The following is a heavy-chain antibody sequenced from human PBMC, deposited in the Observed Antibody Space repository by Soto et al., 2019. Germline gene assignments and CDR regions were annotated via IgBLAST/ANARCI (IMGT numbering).Heavy chain of an antibody. V-gene: IGHV1-8*01. CDR1: GYTFATYD. CDR2: MNPNTGNT. Sequence: QVQLVQSGAEVKKPGASVKVSCKASGYTFATYDFAWVRQATGQGLEWMGWMNPNTGNTGYAQAFRGRVTTTRNTSITTAYMELSSLRSEDTAVYFCARRKERSGPYYLDSWGQGTLVTVSS. CDR3: ARRKERSGPYYLDS. J-gene: IGHJ4*02. D-gene: IGHD6-25*01.